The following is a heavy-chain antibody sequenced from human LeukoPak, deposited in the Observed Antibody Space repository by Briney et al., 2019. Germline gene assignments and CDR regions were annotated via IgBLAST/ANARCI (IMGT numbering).Heavy chain of an antibody. CDR2: IKQDGSEK. J-gene: IGHJ6*03. D-gene: IGHD3-22*01. Sequence: GGSLRLSCAASGFTFSSCWMSWVRQAPGKGLEWVANIKQDGSEKYYVDSVKGRFTISRDNAKNSLYLQMNSLRAEDTAVYYCARELIYDSSGYYSPYYYYMDVWGKGTTVTVSS. CDR3: ARELIYDSSGYYSPYYYYMDV. CDR1: GFTFSSCW. V-gene: IGHV3-7*01.